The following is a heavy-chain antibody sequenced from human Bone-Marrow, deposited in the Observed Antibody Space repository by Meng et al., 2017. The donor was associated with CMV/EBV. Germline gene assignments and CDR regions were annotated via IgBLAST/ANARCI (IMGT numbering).Heavy chain of an antibody. V-gene: IGHV3-20*04. J-gene: IGHJ4*02. CDR1: GFPFSSFW. CDR3: ARRRYSSSQTYYFDY. Sequence: GGSLRLSCEVSGFPFSSFWMSWVRQAPGKGLEWVSGITWNGGSIDYADSVKGRFTISRDNAKNSLYLQMNSLRAEDTALYYCARRRYSSSQTYYFDYWGQGTLVTVSS. D-gene: IGHD6-13*01. CDR2: ITWNGGSI.